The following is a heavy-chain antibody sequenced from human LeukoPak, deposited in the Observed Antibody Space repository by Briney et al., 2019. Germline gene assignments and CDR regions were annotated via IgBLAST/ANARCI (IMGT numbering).Heavy chain of an antibody. CDR3: ARGLGESYPFDY. D-gene: IGHD3-16*01. J-gene: IGHJ4*02. CDR1: GGSISSGGYY. V-gene: IGHV4-31*03. CDR2: ICYSGST. Sequence: SETLSLTCTVSGGSISSGGYYWSWIRQHPGKGLEWTGYICYSGSTYYNPSLKSRVTISVDTSKNQFSLKLSSVTAADTAVYYCARGLGESYPFDYWGQGTLVTVSS.